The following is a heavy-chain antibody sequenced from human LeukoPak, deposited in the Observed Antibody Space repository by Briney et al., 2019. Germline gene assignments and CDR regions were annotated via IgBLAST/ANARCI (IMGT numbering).Heavy chain of an antibody. D-gene: IGHD4-23*01. Sequence: SETLSLTCRVSGGSFSDYYWSWVRQPPGKGLEWIGYIYNSGGSKYSPSLKSRVTILLDTCKNQYSLMVTTVTAADTPIYYCSRNGGGNSFDNCGQRTLVTVSS. CDR1: GGSFSDYY. CDR2: IYNSGGS. J-gene: IGHJ4*02. V-gene: IGHV4-59*12. CDR3: SRNGGGNSFDN.